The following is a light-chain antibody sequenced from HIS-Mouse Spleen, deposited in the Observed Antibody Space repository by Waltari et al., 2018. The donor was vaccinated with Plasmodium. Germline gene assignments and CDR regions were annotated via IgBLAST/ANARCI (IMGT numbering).Light chain of an antibody. V-gene: IGLV2-11*01. CDR1: SSDVGGYNY. J-gene: IGLJ1*01. CDR3: CSYAGSYTFV. CDR2: DVS. Sequence: QSALTQPRSVSGPPGQPVTISCPGTSSDVGGYNYVPWYQQHPGKAPKLMISDVSKRPSGVPDRFSGSKSGNTASLTISGLQAEDEADYYCCSYAGSYTFVFGTGTKVTVL.